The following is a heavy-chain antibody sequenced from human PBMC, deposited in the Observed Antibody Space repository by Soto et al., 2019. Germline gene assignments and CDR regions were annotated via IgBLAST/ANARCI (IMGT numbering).Heavy chain of an antibody. V-gene: IGHV3-74*01. CDR3: ARGGSTSPNGMDV. CDR1: GSTFSSYW. D-gene: IGHD2-2*01. CDR2: VSTDGRTT. Sequence: LRLSGAASGSTFSSYWMHWVRQAPGKGLVWVSRVSTDGRTTNYADSVKGRFTISRDNAKNTLYLQMNSLRAEDMAVYYCARGGSTSPNGMDVWGQGTMVTVSS. J-gene: IGHJ6*02.